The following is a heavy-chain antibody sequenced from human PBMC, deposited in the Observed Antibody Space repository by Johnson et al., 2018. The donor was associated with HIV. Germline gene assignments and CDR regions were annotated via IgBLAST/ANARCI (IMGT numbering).Heavy chain of an antibody. J-gene: IGHJ3*02. CDR2: ISYDGSNK. CDR3: AREREISRPFNIVLVVYAIAEWTHDAFDI. D-gene: IGHD2-8*02. V-gene: IGHV3-30*04. CDR1: GFTFSSYA. Sequence: QVQLVESGGGVVQPGRSLRLSCAASGFTFSSYAMHWVRQAPGKGLEWVAVISYDGSNKYYADSVKGRFTISRDTSQNTLYLQMNSLRAEDTAVYYCAREREISRPFNIVLVVYAIAEWTHDAFDIWGQGTMVTVSS.